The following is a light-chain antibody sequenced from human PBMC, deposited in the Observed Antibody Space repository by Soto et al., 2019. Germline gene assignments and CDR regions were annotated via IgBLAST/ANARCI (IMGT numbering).Light chain of an antibody. CDR2: KAS. V-gene: IGKV1-5*03. Sequence: DIQMTQSPSTLSASVGDRVTITCRASQSISSWLAWYQQKPGKAPNLLIYKASSLQSGVPSRFSGSGSGTEFTLTISSLQPDDFATYYCQQYNSDPRTFGQGTKVEIK. J-gene: IGKJ1*01. CDR1: QSISSW. CDR3: QQYNSDPRT.